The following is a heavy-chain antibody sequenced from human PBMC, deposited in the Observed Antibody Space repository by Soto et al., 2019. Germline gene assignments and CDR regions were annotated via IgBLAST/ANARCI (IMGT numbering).Heavy chain of an antibody. V-gene: IGHV4-4*02. CDR2: VYPTGDT. CDR3: AREIVTAGGNNYFDP. D-gene: IGHD2-21*02. CDR1: GGTVASSHW. Sequence: QVQLQESGPRLVKPSGSLSLTCGVSGGTVASSHWWSWVRQSPGGGLEWIGNVYPTGDTNLNPSLQSRVTISVDKSNNQFSLRLNSLTAADTAVYFCAREIVTAGGNNYFDPWGPGTLVTVSS. J-gene: IGHJ5*02.